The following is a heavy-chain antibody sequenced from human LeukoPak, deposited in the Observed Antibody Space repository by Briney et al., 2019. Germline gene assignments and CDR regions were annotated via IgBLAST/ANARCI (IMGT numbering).Heavy chain of an antibody. V-gene: IGHV4-59*01. J-gene: IGHJ4*02. Sequence: SETLSLTCTVSGVSISIYYWSWVRQPPGKGLEWIGYIYNSGSTIYNPSLKSRATISADTSKNQFSLQLSSVTAADTAVYYCVRDRELNYWGQGTLVTVTS. CDR3: VRDRELNY. D-gene: IGHD1-7*01. CDR1: GVSISIYY. CDR2: IYNSGST.